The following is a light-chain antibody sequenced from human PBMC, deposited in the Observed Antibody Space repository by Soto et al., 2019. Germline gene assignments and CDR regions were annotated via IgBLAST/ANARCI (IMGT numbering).Light chain of an antibody. CDR3: QQYGSSTPT. J-gene: IGKJ2*01. CDR2: GTS. Sequence: ETVLTQSPGTLSLSPGERATLSCRASQSVSSYSAWYQQKPGQAPRLLIYGTSSRAIGIPDRFSGSGSGTDFTLTISRLEPEDFAVYYCQQYGSSTPTFGRGTRLEIK. V-gene: IGKV3-20*01. CDR1: QSVSSY.